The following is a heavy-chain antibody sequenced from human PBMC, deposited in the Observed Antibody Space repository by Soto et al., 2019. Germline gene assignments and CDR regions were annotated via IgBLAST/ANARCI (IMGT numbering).Heavy chain of an antibody. CDR3: ASRSSFYTGSFEL. J-gene: IGHJ4*02. D-gene: IGHD3-3*01. Sequence: PSERMSLACSVYAGSIITSTDYCGWIRQPPWKGLEWIGSIYLSGSIQYNPPFESRVTISVDTSNNQLSLMLSSVTATDTAVYYSASRSSFYTGSFELWGQGTLVTVSS. V-gene: IGHV4-39*01. CDR1: AGSIITSTDY. CDR2: IYLSGSI.